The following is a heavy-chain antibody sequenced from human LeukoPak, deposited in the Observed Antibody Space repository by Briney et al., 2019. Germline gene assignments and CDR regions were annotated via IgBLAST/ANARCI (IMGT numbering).Heavy chain of an antibody. CDR2: IIPIYRAR. CDR1: GVTFSDYA. D-gene: IGHD5-12*01. J-gene: IGHJ4*02. CDR3: ARGLSDRGYDPQPPFVY. V-gene: IGHV1-69*05. Sequence: GASVKVSCKASGVTFSDYAITWLRQAPGQGLEWMGGIIPIYRARDYAQKFQDRVTITTDESMSIVYMELSSPRSEDTAVYYCARGLSDRGYDPQPPFVYWGQGTLVSVSS.